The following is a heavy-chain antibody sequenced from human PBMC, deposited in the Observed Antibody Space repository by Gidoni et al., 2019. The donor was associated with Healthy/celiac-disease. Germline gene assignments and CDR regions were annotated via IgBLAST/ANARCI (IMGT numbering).Heavy chain of an antibody. Sequence: QVQLQESGPGLVKPSETLSLTCAVSGYSISSGYYWGWIRQPPGKGLEWIGSIYHSGSTYYNPSLKSRVTISVDTSKNQFSLKLSSVTAADTAVYYCARVEVGGFAFDIWGQGTMVTVSS. J-gene: IGHJ3*02. CDR1: GYSISSGYY. D-gene: IGHD3-16*01. CDR3: ARVEVGGFAFDI. CDR2: IYHSGST. V-gene: IGHV4-38-2*01.